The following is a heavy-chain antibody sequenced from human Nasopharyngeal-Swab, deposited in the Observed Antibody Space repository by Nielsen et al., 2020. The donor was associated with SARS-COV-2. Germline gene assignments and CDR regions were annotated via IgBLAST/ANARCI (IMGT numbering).Heavy chain of an antibody. V-gene: IGHV3-73*01. Sequence: GESLKISCAASGFIFSASAMHWVRQAPGKGLEWLGRIGDKDHNYATTYGASVKGRFTISRDDSKNTAFLQMDSLKTEDTALYYCTTDFYFDYWGQGTLVTVPS. CDR2: IGDKDHNYAT. J-gene: IGHJ4*02. CDR1: GFIFSASA. CDR3: TTDFYFDY.